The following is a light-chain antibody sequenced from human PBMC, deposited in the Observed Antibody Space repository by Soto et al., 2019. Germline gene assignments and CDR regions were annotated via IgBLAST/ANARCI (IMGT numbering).Light chain of an antibody. Sequence: EIVLTQSPGTLSVSPGERATLSCRASQTISSNYLAWYQQKPGQAPRLLIYGTSSTAPGIPDRFSGSGSGTDFTLTISRLEPEDSAIYCCQQYVSWTFVQGTKVEIK. CDR3: QQYVSWT. J-gene: IGKJ1*01. CDR2: GTS. V-gene: IGKV3-20*01. CDR1: QTISSNY.